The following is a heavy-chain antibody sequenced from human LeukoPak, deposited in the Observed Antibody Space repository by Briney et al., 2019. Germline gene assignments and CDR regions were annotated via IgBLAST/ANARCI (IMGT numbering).Heavy chain of an antibody. Sequence: ASVKVSCKVSGYTLTELSMHWVRQAPGKGLEWMGGFDVAETDTIYAQKFQGRVTMTEDTSTDTAYMELNSLSSEDTAVYYCSSSGVEEWQGLHFWGQGTLVTVSS. CDR1: GYTLTELS. V-gene: IGHV1-24*01. D-gene: IGHD3-3*01. J-gene: IGHJ4*02. CDR2: FDVAETDT. CDR3: SSSGVEEWQGLHF.